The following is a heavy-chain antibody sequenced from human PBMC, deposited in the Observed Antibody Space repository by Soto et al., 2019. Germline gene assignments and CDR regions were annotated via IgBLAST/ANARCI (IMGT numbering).Heavy chain of an antibody. CDR2: ITWNSGNT. D-gene: IGHD3-3*01. V-gene: IGHV3-43*01. Sequence: GGSLRLSCAASGFRFDDYNIHWVRQAPGKGLEWVSLITWNSGNTYYADSVKGRFTISRDGTTESVSLQMTSLKREDTGLYYCARETSSFGSALDVWGQGTMVTVSS. J-gene: IGHJ6*02. CDR1: GFRFDDYN. CDR3: ARETSSFGSALDV.